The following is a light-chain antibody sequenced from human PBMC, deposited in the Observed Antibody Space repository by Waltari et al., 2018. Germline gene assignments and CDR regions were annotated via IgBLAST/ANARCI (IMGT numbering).Light chain of an antibody. J-gene: IGLJ2*01. V-gene: IGLV2-14*01. Sequence: QSALTQPASVSGSPGQSITISCTGTSGDAGGENYVPWYQQHPGKAPKLMIYDVSNRPSGVSNRFSASKSGNTASLTISGLQAEDEGDYYCSSYASVSSLVFGGGTRLTVL. CDR3: SSYASVSSLV. CDR1: SGDAGGENY. CDR2: DVS.